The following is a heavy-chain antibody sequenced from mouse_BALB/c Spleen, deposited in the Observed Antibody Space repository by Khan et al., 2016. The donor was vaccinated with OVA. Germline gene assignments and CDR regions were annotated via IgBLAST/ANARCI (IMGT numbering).Heavy chain of an antibody. J-gene: IGHJ2*01. Sequence: EVELVESGGGLVQPGGSRKLSCAASGFTFSSFGMHWVRQAPEKGLEWVAYISSGSSTIYYADTVKGRFTISRDNPKNTLFLQMTSLRSEDTAMDYCARFPLYYGDLDYWGQGTTLTVSS. V-gene: IGHV5-17*02. CDR1: GFTFSSFG. CDR2: ISSGSSTI. D-gene: IGHD1-2*01. CDR3: ARFPLYYGDLDY.